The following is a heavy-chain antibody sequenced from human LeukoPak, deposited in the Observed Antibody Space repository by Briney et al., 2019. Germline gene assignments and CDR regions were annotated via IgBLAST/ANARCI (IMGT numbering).Heavy chain of an antibody. CDR3: ARHVSAREYINWFDP. J-gene: IGHJ5*02. CDR2: IYPGDSDT. CDR1: GYSFTSYW. Sequence: GESLKISCRGSGYSFTSYWIGWVRQMPGKGLEWMGIIYPGDSDTRYSPSFQGQATPSADKSISTAYLQWSSLKASDTAMYYCARHVSAREYINWFDPWGQGTLVTVSS. V-gene: IGHV5-51*01. D-gene: IGHD6-6*01.